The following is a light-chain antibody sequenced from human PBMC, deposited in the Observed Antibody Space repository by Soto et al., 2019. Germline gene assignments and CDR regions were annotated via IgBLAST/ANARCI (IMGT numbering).Light chain of an antibody. Sequence: EVVMTQTPATLSVSPGEGATLSCRASQSVHSNLAWYQQKPGQAPRLLIFGASTRATDIPARFSGSGSGTEFTLTISSLQSEDFAVYYCQQYDDWPPFTFGQGTKVDIK. CDR3: QQYDDWPPFT. CDR2: GAS. J-gene: IGKJ2*01. V-gene: IGKV3-15*01. CDR1: QSVHSN.